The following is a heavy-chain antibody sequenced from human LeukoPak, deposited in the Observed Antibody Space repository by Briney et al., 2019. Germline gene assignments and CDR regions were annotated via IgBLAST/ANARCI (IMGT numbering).Heavy chain of an antibody. Sequence: GGSLRLSCAASGFTFSSYEMNWVRQAPGKGLEWVSYISSGGNTIYYADSVKGRFTISRDNATNSQYLQMNSLGAEDTAVYYCAREGTAMVSFDYWGQGTLVTVSS. CDR3: AREGTAMVSFDY. V-gene: IGHV3-48*03. D-gene: IGHD5-18*01. CDR1: GFTFSSYE. CDR2: ISSGGNTI. J-gene: IGHJ4*02.